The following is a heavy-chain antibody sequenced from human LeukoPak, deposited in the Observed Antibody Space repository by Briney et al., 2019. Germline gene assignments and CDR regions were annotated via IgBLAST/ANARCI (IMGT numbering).Heavy chain of an antibody. CDR3: APGGYGSGSYPLPFDY. CDR2: ISSSGSTI. V-gene: IGHV3-11*01. J-gene: IGHJ4*02. D-gene: IGHD3-10*01. CDR1: GFTFGDYY. Sequence: GGSLRLSCAASGFTFGDYYMSWIRQAPGKGLEWVSYISSSGSTIYYADSVKGRFTISRDNAKNSLYLQMNSLRAEDTAVYYCAPGGYGSGSYPLPFDYWGQGTLVTVSS.